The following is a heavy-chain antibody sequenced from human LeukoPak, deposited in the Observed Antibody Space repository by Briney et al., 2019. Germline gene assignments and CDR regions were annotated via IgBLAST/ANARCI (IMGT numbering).Heavy chain of an antibody. J-gene: IGHJ4*02. CDR2: INPSGGST. Sequence: ASVKVSCKASGYTFTSYYMHWVRQAPGQGLEWMGIINPSGGSTSYAQKFQGRVTMTRDMSTSTAYMELSSLRSEDTAVYYCARANPNYVWGSYRPDAFDYWGQGTLVTVSS. CDR3: ARANPNYVWGSYRPDAFDY. CDR1: GYTFTSYY. V-gene: IGHV1-46*01. D-gene: IGHD3-16*02.